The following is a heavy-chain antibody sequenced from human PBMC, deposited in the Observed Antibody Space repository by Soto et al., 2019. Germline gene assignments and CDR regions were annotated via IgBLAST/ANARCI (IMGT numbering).Heavy chain of an antibody. Sequence: QVQLVQSGAEVKKPGASVKVSCKASGYTFTSYAMHWVRQAPGQRLEWMGWINAGNGNTKYSQKFQGRVTITRDTSASTDYMELSRLRSEDTAVYYCARALEDIVVVVAGLYYWGQGTLVTVSS. CDR3: ARALEDIVVVVAGLYY. CDR1: GYTFTSYA. CDR2: INAGNGNT. D-gene: IGHD2-15*01. V-gene: IGHV1-3*01. J-gene: IGHJ4*02.